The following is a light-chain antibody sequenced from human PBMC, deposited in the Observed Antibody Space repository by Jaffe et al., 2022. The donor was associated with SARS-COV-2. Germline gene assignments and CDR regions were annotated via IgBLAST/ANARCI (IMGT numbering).Light chain of an antibody. CDR1: QSVLYSPNNKNY. J-gene: IGKJ2*01. Sequence: DIVMTQSPDSLAVSLGERATINCKSSQSVLYSPNNKNYLAWYRQKPGQPPKLLIQWASTRESGVPDRFSGSGSGTDFTLTISSLQAEDVAIYYCQQYYRTPPTFGQGTKLEIK. CDR3: QQYYRTPPT. V-gene: IGKV4-1*01. CDR2: WAS.